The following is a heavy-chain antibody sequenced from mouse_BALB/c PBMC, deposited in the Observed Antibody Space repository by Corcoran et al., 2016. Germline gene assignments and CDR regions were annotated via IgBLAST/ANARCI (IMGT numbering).Heavy chain of an antibody. D-gene: IGHD2-1*01. CDR1: GFDFSRYW. J-gene: IGHJ3*01. Sequence: EVKLLESGGGLVQPGGSLKLSCAASGFDFSRYWMSWVRQAPGKGLEWIGEINPDSSTINYTPSLKAKFIITRDNAKNTLYLQMSKLRSEDTARYYCARLVYYGNSAYWGQGTLVTVSA. CDR2: INPDSSTI. V-gene: IGHV4-1*02. CDR3: ARLVYYGNSAY.